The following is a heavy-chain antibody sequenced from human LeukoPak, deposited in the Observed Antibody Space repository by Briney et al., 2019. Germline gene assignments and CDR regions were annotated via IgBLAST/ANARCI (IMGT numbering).Heavy chain of an antibody. CDR3: AHTADTVLCQWSTYNWFDP. Sequence: SGPTLVNPTQTLTLTCTFSGFSLSTSGVGVGWIRQPPGKALEWLALIYWNDDKRYSPSLKSRLTITKDTSKNQVVLTMTNMDPVDTATYYCAHTADTVLCQWSTYNWFDPWGQKTLVTVSS. CDR1: GFSLSTSGVG. J-gene: IGHJ5*02. D-gene: IGHD4-11*01. V-gene: IGHV2-5*01. CDR2: IYWNDDK.